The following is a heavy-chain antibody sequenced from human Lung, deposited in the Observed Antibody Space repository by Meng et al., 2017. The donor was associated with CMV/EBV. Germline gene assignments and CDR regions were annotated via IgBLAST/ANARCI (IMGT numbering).Heavy chain of an antibody. CDR2: IFYSGST. D-gene: IGHD4-11*01. J-gene: IGHJ4*02. CDR1: GASVSSGSHY. Sequence: SETLSLXXSVSGASVSSGSHYWSWIRQPPGKGPEYIGYIFYSGSTRYNSSLKSRVTMSVNTSKNQFSLKLTSVTAADTAVYYCARNFYSVVYMTTVNSFDYWGQGALVTVSS. V-gene: IGHV4-61*01. CDR3: ARNFYSVVYMTTVNSFDY.